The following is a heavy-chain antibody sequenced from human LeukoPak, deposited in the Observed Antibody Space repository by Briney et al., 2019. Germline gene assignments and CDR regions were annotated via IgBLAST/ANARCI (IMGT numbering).Heavy chain of an antibody. V-gene: IGHV3-30*02. Sequence: GGTLRLSCAASGLIFSTYGMYWVRQAPGKGLEWVAFIRHDGSIKNYADSVKGRSTISRDNSKNTLYLQMNSLRAEDTAVYYCAKDSLADIDYWGQGTLVTVSS. J-gene: IGHJ4*02. CDR1: GLIFSTYG. CDR3: AKDSLADIDY. CDR2: IRHDGSIK. D-gene: IGHD3-16*01.